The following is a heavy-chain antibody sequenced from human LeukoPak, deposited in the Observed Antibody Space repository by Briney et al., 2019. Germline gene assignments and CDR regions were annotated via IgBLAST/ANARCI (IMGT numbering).Heavy chain of an antibody. V-gene: IGHV3-21*01. D-gene: IGHD3-16*01. CDR1: GLTFSDYD. Sequence: GGSLRLSCSASGLTFSDYDMNWVRQAPGKGLEWVSSISYLSSHVYYGDSVKGRFSISRDNAKNSLYLQMNSLGAEDTAIYYCGGAFPPLRTSSAGDLWGQGILVTVSS. CDR3: GGAFPPLRTSSAGDL. CDR2: ISYLSSHV. J-gene: IGHJ4*02.